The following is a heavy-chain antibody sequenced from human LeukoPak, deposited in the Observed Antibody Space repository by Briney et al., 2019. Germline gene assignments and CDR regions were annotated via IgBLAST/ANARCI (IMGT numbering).Heavy chain of an antibody. CDR1: GFTFSSYS. CDR2: IKEDGSEK. D-gene: IGHD3-22*01. V-gene: IGHV3-7*01. J-gene: IGHJ4*02. Sequence: AGSLRLSCAASGFTFSSYSMTWVRQAPGKGLEWVANIKEDGSEKYYVDSVTGRFTISRDNAKNLLYLQMNSLRAEDTAVYFCAREYGYYFDSWGQGTLVTVSS. CDR3: AREYGYYFDS.